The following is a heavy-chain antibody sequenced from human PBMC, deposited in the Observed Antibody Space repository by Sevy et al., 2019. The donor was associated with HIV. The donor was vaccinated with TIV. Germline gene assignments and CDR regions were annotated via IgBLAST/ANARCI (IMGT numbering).Heavy chain of an antibody. J-gene: IGHJ4*02. CDR2: IYSGGTT. D-gene: IGHD4-4*01. Sequence: GGSLRLSCTASGFIVSSNYMTWVRQAPGKGLEWVSAIYSGGTTYYAESVKGRFTVSRDNSKNTLYLQVNSLRAEDTAMYYCVRETTEGDYWGQGTLVTVSS. CDR3: VRETTEGDY. CDR1: GFIVSSNY. V-gene: IGHV3-53*01.